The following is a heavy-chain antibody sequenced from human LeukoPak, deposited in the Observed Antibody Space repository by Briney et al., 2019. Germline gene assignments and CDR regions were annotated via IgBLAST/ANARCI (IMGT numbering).Heavy chain of an antibody. CDR2: MHPKSGNT. CDR1: GYTFTSYV. D-gene: IGHD3-16*02. Sequence: ASVKVSCKAFGYTFTSYVINWVRQATGQGLEWMGWMHPKSGNTGSAQKFQGRVTMTSNTSITTAYMELSSLTSEYTAGYYCARVPMITFGGVIVAPYFDYWGQGTLVAVSS. J-gene: IGHJ4*02. V-gene: IGHV1-8*01. CDR3: ARVPMITFGGVIVAPYFDY.